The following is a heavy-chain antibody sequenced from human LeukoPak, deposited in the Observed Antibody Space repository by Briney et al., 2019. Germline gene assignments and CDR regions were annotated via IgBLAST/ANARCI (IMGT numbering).Heavy chain of an antibody. CDR1: GGSFSGYY. Sequence: SETLSLTCAVYGGSFSGYYWSWIRQPPGKGLEWIGEINHSGSTNYNPSLKSRVTISVDTSKNQFSLKLSSVTAADTAVYYCARGQTLTPEADAFDIWGQGTMVTVSS. J-gene: IGHJ3*02. D-gene: IGHD2-2*01. CDR2: INHSGST. CDR3: ARGQTLTPEADAFDI. V-gene: IGHV4-34*01.